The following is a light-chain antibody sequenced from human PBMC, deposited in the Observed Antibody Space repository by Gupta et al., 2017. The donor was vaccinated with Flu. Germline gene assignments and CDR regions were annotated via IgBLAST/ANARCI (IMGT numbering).Light chain of an antibody. J-gene: IGLJ2*01. CDR2: SSS. CDR3: AAWDDIVGGVI. Sequence: QCVLSQPPSASGTPGPWVPISSSASNSNIGKNSVTWYQHSPGTAPRLLIYSSSKRPSGVPDRFSGSKSGTSASLTISGLQSEDEADYYCAAWDDIVGGVIFGGGTKLTVL. V-gene: IGLV1-44*01. CDR1: NSNIGKNS.